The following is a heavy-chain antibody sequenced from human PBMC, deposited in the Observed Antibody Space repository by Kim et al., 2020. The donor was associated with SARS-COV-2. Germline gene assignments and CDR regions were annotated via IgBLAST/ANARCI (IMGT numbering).Heavy chain of an antibody. CDR2: ISDRGDT. D-gene: IGHD4-17*01. V-gene: IGHV4-30-4*01. CDR3: TRDSDGAYGDFYYFAF. Sequence: SEILSLTCSVSGDSITSGGQYWSWVRQPPGQGLEWIGFISDRGDTYYTPSLRSRITISRDTSRNQFSLKVTSMTAADTAVYYCTRDSDGAYGDFYYFAFWGQGALVTVSS. J-gene: IGHJ4*02. CDR1: GDSITSGGQY.